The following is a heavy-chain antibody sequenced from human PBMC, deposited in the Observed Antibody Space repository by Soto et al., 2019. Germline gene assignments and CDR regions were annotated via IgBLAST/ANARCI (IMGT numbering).Heavy chain of an antibody. CDR3: AKVPIFGVVSRSYGMDV. CDR2: ISGSGVST. D-gene: IGHD3-3*02. V-gene: IGHV3-23*01. J-gene: IGHJ6*02. CDR1: GFTFSSYA. Sequence: EVQLLESGGGLVQPGGSLRLSCAASGFTFSSYAMNWVRQAPGKGLEWVSAISGSGVSTYYAASVKGRFTISRANSKNTLYLQMTSLRAEDTAAYYCAKVPIFGVVSRSYGMDVWGQGTTVTVSS.